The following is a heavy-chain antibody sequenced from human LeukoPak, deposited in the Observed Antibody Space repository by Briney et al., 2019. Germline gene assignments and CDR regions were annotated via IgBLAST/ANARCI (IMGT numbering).Heavy chain of an antibody. V-gene: IGHV1-69*05. CDR1: GGAFSSYA. Sequence: ASVKVSCKASGGAFSSYAISWVRQAPGQGLDWMGGIIPTFTTANYAQKFQGRVTITTDESTSTAYMELSSLRSGDTAMYYCARGHSHYDYWGQGTLVTVSS. J-gene: IGHJ4*02. CDR2: IIPTFTTA. CDR3: ARGHSHYDY. D-gene: IGHD4-11*01.